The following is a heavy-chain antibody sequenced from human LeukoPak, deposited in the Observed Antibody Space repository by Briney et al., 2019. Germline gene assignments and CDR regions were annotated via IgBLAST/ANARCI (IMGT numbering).Heavy chain of an antibody. CDR1: GFTFSSYS. D-gene: IGHD2-15*01. V-gene: IGHV3-21*01. Sequence: GGSQRLSCAASGFTFSSYSMNWVHQAPGKGLEWVSSISSSSSYIYYADSVKGRVTISRDNAKNSLYLQMNSLRAEDTAVYYCARPYCSGGSCRLADGLGPWGQGTLVTVSS. J-gene: IGHJ5*02. CDR3: ARPYCSGGSCRLADGLGP. CDR2: ISSSSSYI.